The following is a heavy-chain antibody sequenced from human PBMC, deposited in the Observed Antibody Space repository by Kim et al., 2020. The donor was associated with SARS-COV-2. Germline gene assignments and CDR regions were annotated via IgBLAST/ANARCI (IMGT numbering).Heavy chain of an antibody. J-gene: IGHJ5*02. CDR1: GGSISSSSYY. Sequence: SETLSLTCTVSGGSISSSSYYWGWIRQPPGKGLEWIGSIYYSGSTYYNPSLKSRVTISVDTSKNQFSLKLSSVTAADTAVYYCASLEAQPLLGWFDPWGQGTLVTVSS. CDR3: ASLEAQPLLGWFDP. D-gene: IGHD2-21*02. CDR2: IYYSGST. V-gene: IGHV4-39*01.